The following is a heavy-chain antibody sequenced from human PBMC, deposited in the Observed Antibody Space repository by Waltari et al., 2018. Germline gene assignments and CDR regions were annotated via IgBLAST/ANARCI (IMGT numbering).Heavy chain of an antibody. J-gene: IGHJ3*01. D-gene: IGHD1-26*01. Sequence: EVELVESGGGLVQPGRSLKVSCAASGFTFDDSAMPWGRQAPGKGLEWVSGITWNSDIVAYADSVKGRVTISRDNAKNSLSLEMKSLRPEDTALYYCAKDILVGADRLAPAFDLWGLGTMVIVSS. CDR3: AKDILVGADRLAPAFDL. CDR1: GFTFDDSA. CDR2: ITWNSDIV. V-gene: IGHV3-9*01.